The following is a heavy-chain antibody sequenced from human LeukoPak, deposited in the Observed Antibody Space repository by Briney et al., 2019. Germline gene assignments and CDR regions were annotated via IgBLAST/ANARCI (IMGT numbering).Heavy chain of an antibody. D-gene: IGHD6-13*01. CDR3: ARDVSSNWYSFNI. Sequence: GGSLRLSCTASGFSFDDYGMSWVRQVPGKGLEWVCGINWDGGNTHCADSVKGRFSVSRDNAENSLFLQMSSLRAEDTALYYCARDVSSNWYSFNIWGQGTQVTVTS. CDR2: INWDGGNT. J-gene: IGHJ4*02. V-gene: IGHV3-20*04. CDR1: GFSFDDYG.